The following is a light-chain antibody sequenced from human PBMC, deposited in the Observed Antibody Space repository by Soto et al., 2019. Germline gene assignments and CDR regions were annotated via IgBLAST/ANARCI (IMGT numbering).Light chain of an antibody. V-gene: IGLV1-47*01. Sequence: QSVLTQPPSASGTPGQRVTISCSGSSSNIGSNYVYWYQQLPGTTPKLLIYRNNQRPSGVPDRFSGSKSGTSASLAISGLRSEDEADYYCAAWDDSLSGRRVFGGETNFTVL. CDR1: SSNIGSNY. CDR2: RNN. J-gene: IGLJ2*01. CDR3: AAWDDSLSGRRV.